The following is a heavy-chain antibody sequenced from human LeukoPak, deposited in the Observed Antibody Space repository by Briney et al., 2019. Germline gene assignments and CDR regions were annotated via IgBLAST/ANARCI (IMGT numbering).Heavy chain of an antibody. Sequence: SETLSLTCTVSGGSISSSSYYWGWIRQPPGRGLEWIGSIYYSGSTYYNPSLKSRVTISVDTSKNQFSLKLSSVTAADTAVYYCARDLGAARGYFDYWGQGTLVTVSS. D-gene: IGHD6-6*01. V-gene: IGHV4-39*07. CDR1: GGSISSSSYY. J-gene: IGHJ4*02. CDR2: IYYSGST. CDR3: ARDLGAARGYFDY.